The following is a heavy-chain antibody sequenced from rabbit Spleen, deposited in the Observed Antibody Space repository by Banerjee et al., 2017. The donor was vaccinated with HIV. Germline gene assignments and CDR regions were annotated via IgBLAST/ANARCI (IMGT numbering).Heavy chain of an antibody. D-gene: IGHD8-1*01. CDR3: ARDAGTSFSTYGMDL. Sequence: QEQLEESGGGLVKPEGSLTLTCKASGVSFNDKDVMCWVRQAPGKGLEWLGCINVENGITYYASWAKGRFTISKTSSTTVTLQMASLTAADTATYFCARDAGTSFSTYGMDLWGQGTLVTVS. J-gene: IGHJ6*01. CDR1: GVSFNDKDV. CDR2: INVENGIT. V-gene: IGHV1S45*01.